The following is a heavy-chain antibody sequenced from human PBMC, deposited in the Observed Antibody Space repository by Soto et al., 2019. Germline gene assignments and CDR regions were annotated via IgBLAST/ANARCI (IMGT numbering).Heavy chain of an antibody. V-gene: IGHV4-39*01. Sequence: SETLSLTCSVSGDSINSDKYYWGWIRQPPGKGLEWIGSIYFRGNTYYNPSLQTRVTISLDESKSQFSLKLNSVTAADSAVYFCARLEGLATISYYFDVWGQGALVTGSS. CDR3: ARLEGLATISYYFDV. D-gene: IGHD3-9*01. CDR1: GDSINSDKYY. CDR2: IYFRGNT. J-gene: IGHJ4*02.